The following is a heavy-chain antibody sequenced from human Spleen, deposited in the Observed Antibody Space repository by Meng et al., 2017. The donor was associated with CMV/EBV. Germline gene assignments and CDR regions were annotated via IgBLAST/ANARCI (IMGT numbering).Heavy chain of an antibody. Sequence: ASVKVSCKASGYTFTGYYMHWVRQAPGQGLEWMGWINPNSGGTNYAQKFQGRVTMTRDTSTSTVYMELSSLRSDDTAVYYCAREPYCGGDCYLANWFDPWGQGTLVTVSS. CDR2: INPNSGGT. D-gene: IGHD2-21*01. CDR3: AREPYCGGDCYLANWFDP. J-gene: IGHJ5*02. CDR1: GYTFTGYY. V-gene: IGHV1-2*02.